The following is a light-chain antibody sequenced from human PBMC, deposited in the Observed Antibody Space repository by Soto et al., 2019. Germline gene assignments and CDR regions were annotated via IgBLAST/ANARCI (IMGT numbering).Light chain of an antibody. CDR2: KAS. CDR3: QLYNSYSEA. CDR1: QTISSW. J-gene: IGKJ1*01. Sequence: DIQMTQSPSTLSGSVGDRVTITCRASQTISSWLAWYQQKPGKAPKLLIYKASTLKSGVPSRFSGSGSGTEFTLTISSLQPYDFATYYCQLYNSYSEAFGQGTKVELK. V-gene: IGKV1-5*03.